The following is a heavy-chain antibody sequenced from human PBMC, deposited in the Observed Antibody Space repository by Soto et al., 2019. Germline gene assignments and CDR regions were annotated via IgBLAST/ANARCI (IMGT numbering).Heavy chain of an antibody. J-gene: IGHJ4*02. CDR2: IYYSGTT. CDR1: GASISRSTMY. Sequence: PSETLSLTCTVSGASISRSTMYWGWIRQSPSKGLEWIASIYYSGTTYYNLSLKGRVIMSVDTAKNQFSLNLTSVTAADTALYYCAXLIPPDLIGYYYGIVDFWGQGSLVTVSS. CDR3: AXLIPPDLIGYYYGIVDF. V-gene: IGHV4-39*01. D-gene: IGHD3-22*01.